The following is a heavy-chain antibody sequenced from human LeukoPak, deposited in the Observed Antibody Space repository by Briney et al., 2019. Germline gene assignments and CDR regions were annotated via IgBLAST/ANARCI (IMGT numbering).Heavy chain of an antibody. Sequence: ASVKVSCKASGYTFTGYYMHWVRQAPGQGLEWMGRINPNSGGANYAQKFQGRVTMTRDTSISTAYMELSRLRSDDTAVYYCARVPGNCGGDCSFLFDYWGQGTLVTVSS. CDR3: ARVPGNCGGDCSFLFDY. V-gene: IGHV1-2*06. CDR1: GYTFTGYY. CDR2: INPNSGGA. D-gene: IGHD2-21*02. J-gene: IGHJ4*02.